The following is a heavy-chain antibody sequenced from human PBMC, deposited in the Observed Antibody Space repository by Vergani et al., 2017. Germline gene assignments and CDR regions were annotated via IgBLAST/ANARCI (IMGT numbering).Heavy chain of an antibody. J-gene: IGHJ6*03. CDR1: GGTFSSYA. Sequence: QVQLVQSGAEVKKPGSSVKVSCKASGGTFSSYAISWVRQAPGQGLEGMGGIIPIFGTANYAQKFQGRVTITADESTSTAYMELSSLRSEDTAVYYCATKMRDDSSPYYYYYYMDVWGKGTTVTVSS. CDR3: ATKMRDDSSPYYYYYYMDV. D-gene: IGHD6-13*01. V-gene: IGHV1-69*01. CDR2: IIPIFGTA.